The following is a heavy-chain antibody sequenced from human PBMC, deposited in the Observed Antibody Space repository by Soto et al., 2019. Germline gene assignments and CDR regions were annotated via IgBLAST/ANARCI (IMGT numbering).Heavy chain of an antibody. D-gene: IGHD2-2*01. CDR1: GGTFVSYA. V-gene: IGHV1-69*13. Sequence: SVKVSCKASGGTFVSYAISWVRQAPGQGLGWMGGIIPIPGTANYAQKFQGRVTIAADESASTAYMELSSLRSEDTAVYYCARSQGSSTSLEIYYYYYYGMDVWGQGTTVTVSS. CDR3: ARSQGSSTSLEIYYYYYYGMDV. CDR2: IIPIPGTA. J-gene: IGHJ6*02.